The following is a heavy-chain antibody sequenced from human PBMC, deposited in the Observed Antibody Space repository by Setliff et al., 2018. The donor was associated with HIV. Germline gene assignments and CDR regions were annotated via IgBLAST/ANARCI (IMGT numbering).Heavy chain of an antibody. Sequence: SVKVSCKASGGTFSGSAINWVRQAPGQGLEWMGGIIPVFGTAHYAQRFQGRVTIAADQSTSTAYVEMRSLRSEDTALYYCARSARDYDYLWGSDAFDIWGQGTLVTVSS. CDR1: GGTFSGSA. CDR3: ARSARDYDYLWGSDAFDI. CDR2: IIPVFGTA. J-gene: IGHJ3*02. D-gene: IGHD3-16*01. V-gene: IGHV1-69*13.